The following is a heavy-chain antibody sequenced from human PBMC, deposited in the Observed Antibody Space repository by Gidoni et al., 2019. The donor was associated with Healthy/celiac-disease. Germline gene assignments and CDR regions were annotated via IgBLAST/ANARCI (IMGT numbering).Heavy chain of an antibody. CDR2: ISSSGSTI. V-gene: IGHV3-48*03. D-gene: IGHD2-2*01. Sequence: EVQLVESGGGLVQPGGSLRLSCAASGFTFSSYEMNWVRQAPGKGLEWVSYISSSGSTIYYADSVKGRFTISRDNAKNSLYLQMNSLRAEDTAVYYCAREDRYCSSTSCRKGSDGMDVWGQGTTVTVSS. CDR1: GFTFSSYE. CDR3: AREDRYCSSTSCRKGSDGMDV. J-gene: IGHJ6*02.